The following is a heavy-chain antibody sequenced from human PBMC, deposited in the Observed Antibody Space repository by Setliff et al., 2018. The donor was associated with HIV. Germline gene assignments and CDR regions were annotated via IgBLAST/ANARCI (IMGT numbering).Heavy chain of an antibody. D-gene: IGHD2-2*01. V-gene: IGHV1-2*02. Sequence: ASVKVSCKASGYTFTGYYMHWVRQAPGQGLEWMGWINPNSGGTNYAQKFQGRVTMTRDTSISTVYMELSSLRSEDTAVYYCARGWESRYQLLPGPFDYWGQGTLVTVSS. CDR3: ARGWESRYQLLPGPFDY. CDR2: INPNSGGT. J-gene: IGHJ4*02. CDR1: GYTFTGYY.